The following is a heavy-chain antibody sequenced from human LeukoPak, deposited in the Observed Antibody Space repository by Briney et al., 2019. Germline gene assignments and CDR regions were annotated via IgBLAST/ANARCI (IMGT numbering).Heavy chain of an antibody. CDR1: GFTFSSYE. D-gene: IGHD3-10*01. Sequence: GSLRLSCAASGFTFSSYEMNWVRQPPGKGLEWIGSIYYSGSTYYNPSLKSRVTISVDTSKNQFSLKLSSVTAADTAVYYYARRKNTAIAMVRGVRGGLNWFDPWGQGTLVTVSS. V-gene: IGHV4-39*07. CDR2: IYYSGST. CDR3: ARRKNTAIAMVRGVRGGLNWFDP. J-gene: IGHJ5*02.